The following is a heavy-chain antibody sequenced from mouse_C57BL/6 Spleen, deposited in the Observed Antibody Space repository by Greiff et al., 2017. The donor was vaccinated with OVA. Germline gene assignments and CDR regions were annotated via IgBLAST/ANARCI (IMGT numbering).Heavy chain of an antibody. CDR1: GFSFIPFA. CDR2: IRSKSNNYAT. CDR3: VAWAY. V-gene: IGHV10-1*01. Sequence: GGGLVQPKGSLKLSCAASGFSFIPFAMNWVRQAPGKGLEWVARIRSKSNNYATYYADSVKDRYIITRDDSESMLYLQMNNLKTEDTAMYYCVAWAYWGKGTLVTVSA. J-gene: IGHJ3*01.